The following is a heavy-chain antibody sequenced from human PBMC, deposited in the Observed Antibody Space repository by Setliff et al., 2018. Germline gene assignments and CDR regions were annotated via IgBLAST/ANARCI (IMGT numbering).Heavy chain of an antibody. CDR1: GYSISSGYY. V-gene: IGHV4-38-2*01. D-gene: IGHD3-22*01. J-gene: IGHJ4*02. Sequence: TLSLTCAVSGYSISSGYYWGWIRQPPGKGLEWIGSIYHSGSTYYNPSLKSRVTISVDTSKNQFSLKLSSVTAADTAVYYCARQSHYYDSSGLDYWGQGTLVTVYS. CDR2: IYHSGST. CDR3: ARQSHYYDSSGLDY.